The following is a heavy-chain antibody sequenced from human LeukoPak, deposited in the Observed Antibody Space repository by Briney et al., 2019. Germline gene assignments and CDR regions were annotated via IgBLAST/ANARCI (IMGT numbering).Heavy chain of an antibody. CDR3: AKMVGPTMPFDY. CDR2: IWSDENIR. V-gene: IGHV3-33*06. J-gene: IGHJ4*02. D-gene: IGHD2-15*01. CDR1: GFTFSSYG. Sequence: GRSLRLSCAASGFTFSSYGMHWVRQAPGKGLEWVAVIWSDENIRYYADSVKGRFTISRDNSENTLYLQMNSLRTEDTAIYYCAKMVGPTMPFDYWGQGTLVTVSS.